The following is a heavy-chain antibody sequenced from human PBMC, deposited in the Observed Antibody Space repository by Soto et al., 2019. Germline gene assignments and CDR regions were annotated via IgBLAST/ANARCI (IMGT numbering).Heavy chain of an antibody. CDR2: INPNSGGT. V-gene: IGHV1-2*04. CDR3: GRGNVLLWFGAQSGNYYMDV. CDR1: GYTFTGYY. D-gene: IGHD3-10*01. J-gene: IGHJ6*03. Sequence: QVPLVQSGAEVKKPGASVKVSCKASGYTFTGYYMHWVRQAPGQGLEWMGWINPNSGGTNYAQKFQGWVTMTRDTSISTAYMELSRLRSDDTAVYYCGRGNVLLWFGAQSGNYYMDVWGKGTTVTVSS.